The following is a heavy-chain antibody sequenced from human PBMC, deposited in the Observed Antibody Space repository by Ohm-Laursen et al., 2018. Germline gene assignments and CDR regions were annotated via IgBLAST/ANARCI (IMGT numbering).Heavy chain of an antibody. J-gene: IGHJ6*02. D-gene: IGHD3-3*01. Sequence: ATVKISCKVSGYTFTSYDINWVRQATGQGIEWMGWMNPNRGNTGYEQKFQGRVTMTRNTSISTAFMELSSLRYEDTAVYYCARNTIFGVVIYSYYGMGVWGQGTTVTVSS. V-gene: IGHV1-8*01. CDR3: ARNTIFGVVIYSYYGMGV. CDR2: MNPNRGNT. CDR1: GYTFTSYD.